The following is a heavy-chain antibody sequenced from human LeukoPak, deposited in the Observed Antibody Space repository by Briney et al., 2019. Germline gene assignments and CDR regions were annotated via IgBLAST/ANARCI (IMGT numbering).Heavy chain of an antibody. CDR3: ARNPNYSGTYYDAFDI. CDR1: GLTFSDHY. D-gene: IGHD1-26*01. V-gene: IGHV3-72*01. Sequence: QPGGSLRLSCVGFGLTFSDHYMDWVRQAPGKGLEWVGRSRNKPNGYTTEYATSLKGRFTISRDDSGGSMYLQLSSLRTEDTAVYYCARNPNYSGTYYDAFDIWGQGTMVTVSS. J-gene: IGHJ3*02. CDR2: SRNKPNGYTT.